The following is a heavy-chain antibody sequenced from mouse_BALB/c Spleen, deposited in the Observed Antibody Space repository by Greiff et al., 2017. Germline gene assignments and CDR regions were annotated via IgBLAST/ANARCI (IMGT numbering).Heavy chain of an antibody. Sequence: VQLQQSGAELVRSGASVKLSCTASGFNIKDYYMHWVKQRPEQGLEWIGWIDPENGDTEYAPKFQGKATMTADTSSNTAYLQLSSLTSEDTAVYYGNAVYGYDGAWFAYWGQGTLVTVSA. CDR3: NAVYGYDGAWFAY. D-gene: IGHD2-2*01. J-gene: IGHJ3*01. CDR1: GFNIKDYY. V-gene: IGHV14-4*02. CDR2: IDPENGDT.